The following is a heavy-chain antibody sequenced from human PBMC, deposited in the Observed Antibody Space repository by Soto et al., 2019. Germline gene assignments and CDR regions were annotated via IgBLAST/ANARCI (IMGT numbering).Heavy chain of an antibody. CDR2: INPSGGST. Sequence: QVQLVQSGAEVKKPGASVKVSCKASGYTFTSYYMHWVRQAPGQGLEWMGIINPSGGSTSYAQKFQGRDTMTRDTSTSTVYMEVSSLRSEDTAVYYCARGGMRATIPEASRGGAFDIWGQGTMVTVSS. J-gene: IGHJ3*02. D-gene: IGHD5-12*01. CDR1: GYTFTSYY. CDR3: ARGGMRATIPEASRGGAFDI. V-gene: IGHV1-46*03.